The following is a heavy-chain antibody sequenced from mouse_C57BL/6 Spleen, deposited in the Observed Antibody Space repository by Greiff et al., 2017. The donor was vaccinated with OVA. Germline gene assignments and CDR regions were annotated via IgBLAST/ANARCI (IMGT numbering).Heavy chain of an antibody. CDR3: ARSSYDYAMDY. Sequence: EVQVVESGGGLVKPGGSLKLSCAASGFTFSDYGMHWVRQAPEKGLVLVAYVSSGRSTIYYSDTVKGRLTIFRDNAKNTLFLQMTSLRSEDTAMYYCARSSYDYAMDYWGQGTSVTVSS. CDR1: GFTFSDYG. J-gene: IGHJ4*01. V-gene: IGHV5-17*01. D-gene: IGHD1-1*01. CDR2: VSSGRSTI.